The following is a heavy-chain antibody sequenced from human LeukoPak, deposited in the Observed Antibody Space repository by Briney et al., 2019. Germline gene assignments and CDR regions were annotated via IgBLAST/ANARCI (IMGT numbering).Heavy chain of an antibody. D-gene: IGHD3-10*01. CDR1: GGSISSYY. CDR3: ARTTMVRGTYYMDV. J-gene: IGHJ6*03. CDR2: IYYSGYT. Sequence: SETLSLTCTVSGGSISSYYWSWLRQPPGKGLEWIGYIYYSGYTNYNPSLKSRVTISVDTSKNQFSLKMRSVTAADTAVYYCARTTMVRGTYYMDVWGKGTTVTISS. V-gene: IGHV4-59*12.